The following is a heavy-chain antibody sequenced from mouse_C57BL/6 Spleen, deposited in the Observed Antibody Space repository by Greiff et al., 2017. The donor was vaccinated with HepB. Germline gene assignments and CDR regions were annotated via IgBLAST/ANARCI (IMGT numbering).Heavy chain of an antibody. CDR2: ILPGSGST. Sequence: QVQLQQSGAELMKPGASVKLSCKATGYTFTGYWIEWVKQRPGHGLEWIGEILPGSGSTNYNEKFKGKATFTADTSSNTAYMQLSSLTTEDSALYYCARRGEYYGSSPFADWGQGTLVTVSA. J-gene: IGHJ3*01. CDR3: ARRGEYYGSSPFAD. CDR1: GYTFTGYW. V-gene: IGHV1-9*01. D-gene: IGHD1-1*01.